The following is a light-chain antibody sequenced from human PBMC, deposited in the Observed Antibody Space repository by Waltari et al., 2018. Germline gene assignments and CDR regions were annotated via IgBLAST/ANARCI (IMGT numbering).Light chain of an antibody. CDR1: QSVSTF. CDR2: DAS. V-gene: IGKV3-11*01. Sequence: EIVLPQSPATLSLSPGERATLSCRASQSVSTFLAWYQQKPVQAPRLLIYDASNRATGIPARFSGSGSGTDFTLTISSLDPEDFAVYFCQQRSNWPLTFGGGTKVEIK. CDR3: QQRSNWPLT. J-gene: IGKJ4*01.